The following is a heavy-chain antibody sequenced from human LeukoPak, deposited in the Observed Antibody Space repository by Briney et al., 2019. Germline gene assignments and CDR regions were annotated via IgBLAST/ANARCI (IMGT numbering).Heavy chain of an antibody. Sequence: SQTLSLTCAVSGGSISSGGYSWSWIRQPPGKGLEWIGYIYHSGSTYYNPSLKSRVTISVDRSKNQFSLKLSSVTTADTAVYYCARASEAYYYDSSGYYYVPVDAFDIWGQGTMVTVSS. CDR1: GGSISSGGYS. CDR3: ARASEAYYYDSSGYYYVPVDAFDI. V-gene: IGHV4-30-2*01. CDR2: IYHSGST. D-gene: IGHD3-22*01. J-gene: IGHJ3*02.